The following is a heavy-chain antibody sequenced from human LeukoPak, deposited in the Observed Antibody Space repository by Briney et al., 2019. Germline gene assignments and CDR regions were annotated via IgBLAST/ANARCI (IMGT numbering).Heavy chain of an antibody. V-gene: IGHV4-59*08. J-gene: IGHJ4*02. D-gene: IGHD3-16*01. CDR3: ARNERGRPADY. CDR2: IYYSGST. Sequence: SETLSLTCTVSGGSISSYYWSWIRQPPGKGLEWIGYIYYSGSTNYNPSLKSRVTISVDTSKNQFSLKLSSVTAADTAVYYCARNERGRPADYWGQGTLVTVSS. CDR1: GGSISSYY.